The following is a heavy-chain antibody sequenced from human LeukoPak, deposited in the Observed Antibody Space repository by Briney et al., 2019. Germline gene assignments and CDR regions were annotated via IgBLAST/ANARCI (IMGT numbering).Heavy chain of an antibody. D-gene: IGHD5-18*01. CDR1: GGSISSSSYY. Sequence: KTSETLSLTCTVSGGSISSSSYYWGWIRQPPGKGLEWIGSIYYSGSTNYNPSLKSRVTISVDTSKNQFSLKLSSVTAADTAVYYCARGAVDTAPRAYYYYMDVWGKGTTVTVSS. J-gene: IGHJ6*03. CDR3: ARGAVDTAPRAYYYYMDV. CDR2: IYYSGST. V-gene: IGHV4-39*07.